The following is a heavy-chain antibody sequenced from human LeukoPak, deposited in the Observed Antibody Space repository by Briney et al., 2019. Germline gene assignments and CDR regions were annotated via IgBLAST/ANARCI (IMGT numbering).Heavy chain of an antibody. J-gene: IGHJ4*02. D-gene: IGHD6-13*01. CDR1: GGSISSYY. CDR2: IYTSGST. V-gene: IGHV4-4*07. CDR3: ARGLIAAAGTTYYFDY. Sequence: SETLSLTCTVSGGSISSYYWSWIRQPAGKGLEWIGRIYTSGSTNYNPSLKSRVTMSVDTSKNQFSLKLSSVTAADTAVYYCARGLIAAAGTTYYFDYWGQGTLVTVSS.